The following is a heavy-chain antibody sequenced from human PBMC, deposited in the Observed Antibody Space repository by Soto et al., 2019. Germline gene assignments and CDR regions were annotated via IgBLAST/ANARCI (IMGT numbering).Heavy chain of an antibody. CDR3: ATRNWFDP. V-gene: IGHV4-39*01. CDR1: GGSISSSGYY. J-gene: IGHJ5*02. Sequence: PSETLSLTCTVSGGSISSSGYYWGWIRQPPGKGLEWIGTIYYSGSTYYNPSLKSRVTISVDTSKNQFSLKLSSVTAADTAVYYCATRNWFDPGGQETLVTVPP. CDR2: IYYSGST.